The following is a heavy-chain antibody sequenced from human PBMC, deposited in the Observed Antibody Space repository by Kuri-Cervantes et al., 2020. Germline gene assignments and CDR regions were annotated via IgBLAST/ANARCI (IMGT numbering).Heavy chain of an antibody. Sequence: GESLKISCAASGFTFSGSAMHWVRQASGKGLEWVSSISSSSSYKYYADSVKGRFTISRDNAKNSLYLQMNSLRAEDTALYYCAKGVVVTRYGMDVWGQGTTVTVSS. D-gene: IGHD3-22*01. CDR3: AKGVVVTRYGMDV. V-gene: IGHV3-21*04. J-gene: IGHJ6*02. CDR1: GFTFSGSA. CDR2: ISSSSSYK.